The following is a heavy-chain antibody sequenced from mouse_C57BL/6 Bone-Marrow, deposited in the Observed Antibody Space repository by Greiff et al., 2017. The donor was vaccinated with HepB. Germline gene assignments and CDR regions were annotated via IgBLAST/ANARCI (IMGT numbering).Heavy chain of an antibody. D-gene: IGHD2-5*01. J-gene: IGHJ2*01. Sequence: EVKLVESGGDLVKPGGSLKLSCAASGFTFSSYGMSWVRQTPDKRLEWVATISSGGSYTYYPDSVKGRYTISRDNAKNTLYLQMSSLTSEDTAMYYCASLYYSNYLYYWGQGTTLTVSS. CDR1: GFTFSSYG. CDR3: ASLYYSNYLYY. CDR2: ISSGGSYT. V-gene: IGHV5-6*01.